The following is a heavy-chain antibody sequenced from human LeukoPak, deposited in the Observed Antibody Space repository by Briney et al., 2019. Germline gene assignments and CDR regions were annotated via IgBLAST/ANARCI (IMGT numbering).Heavy chain of an antibody. D-gene: IGHD3-10*01. CDR3: ARDPADPLYYYGSGSYYPAY. J-gene: IGHJ4*02. V-gene: IGHV3-30-3*01. CDR2: ISYDGSNK. Sequence: GGSLRLSCAASGFTFSSYAMHWVRQAPGKGLEWVAVISYDGSNKYYADSVKGRFTISRDNSKNTLYLQINSLRAEDTAVYYCARDPADPLYYYGSGSYYPAYWGQGTLVTVSS. CDR1: GFTFSSYA.